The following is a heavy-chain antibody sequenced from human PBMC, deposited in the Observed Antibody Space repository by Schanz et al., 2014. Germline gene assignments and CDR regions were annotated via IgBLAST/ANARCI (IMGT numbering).Heavy chain of an antibody. Sequence: QVQLVQSGAEVKKPGSSMKVSCKASGGTFSTYPINWLRQAPGQGLEWMGRIIPIHGIVNYAQRFQDRVRITADKSTSTAYMGLSSLRSDDTAVYYCARDQSPYTNSSDVRYFDYWGQGSLVTVSS. CDR3: ARDQSPYTNSSDVRYFDY. V-gene: IGHV1-69*04. CDR2: IIPIHGIV. CDR1: GGTFSTYP. D-gene: IGHD6-6*01. J-gene: IGHJ4*02.